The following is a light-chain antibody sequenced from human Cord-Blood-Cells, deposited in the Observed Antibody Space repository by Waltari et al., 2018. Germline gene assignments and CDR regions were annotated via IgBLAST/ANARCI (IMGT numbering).Light chain of an antibody. V-gene: IGLV2-14*01. J-gene: IGLJ2*01. Sequence: QSALTQPASVSGSPGQSITISCTGTSSDGGGYNHVSWYQQHPGKAPKLMIYDVSNRPSGVSNRFSGSKSGNTASLTISGLQAEDEADYYCSSYTSSSTVVFGGGTKLTVL. CDR3: SSYTSSSTVV. CDR2: DVS. CDR1: SSDGGGYNH.